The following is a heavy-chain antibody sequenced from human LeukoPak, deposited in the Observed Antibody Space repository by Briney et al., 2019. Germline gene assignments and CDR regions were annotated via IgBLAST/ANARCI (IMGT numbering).Heavy chain of an antibody. V-gene: IGHV3-48*04. J-gene: IGHJ6*04. D-gene: IGHD3-10*02. Sequence: GGSLRLSCAASGFTFSNYGMNWVRQAPGKGLEWVSYISSSGSTIYCADSVKGRFTISRDNAKNSLYLQMNSLRAEDTAVYYCAELGITMIGGVWGKGTTVTISS. CDR1: GFTFSNYG. CDR3: AELGITMIGGV. CDR2: ISSSGSTI.